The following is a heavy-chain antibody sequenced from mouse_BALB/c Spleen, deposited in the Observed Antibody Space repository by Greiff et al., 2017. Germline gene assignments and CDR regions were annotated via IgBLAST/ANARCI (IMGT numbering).Heavy chain of an antibody. CDR2: IYPGSGST. D-gene: IGHD2-1*01. CDR3: AVTNYAMDY. CDR1: GYNFTSYW. J-gene: IGHJ4*01. V-gene: IGHV1-55*01. Sequence: QVQLQQPGAELVKPGTSVKLSCTASGYNFTSYWINWVKLRPGQGLEWIGDIYPGSGSTNYNEKFKSKATLTVDTSSSTAYMQLSSLASEDSALYYCAVTNYAMDYWGEGTAGTVAA.